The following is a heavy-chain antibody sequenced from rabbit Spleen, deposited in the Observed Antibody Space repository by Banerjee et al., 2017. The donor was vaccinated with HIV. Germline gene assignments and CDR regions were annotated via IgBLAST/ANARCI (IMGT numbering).Heavy chain of an antibody. J-gene: IGHJ4*01. CDR2: IYAAKGST. Sequence: QQRLVESGGGLVKPGASLTLTCKASGFSFSNKAVMCWVRQAPGKGLEWIGIIYAAKGSTDYASWVNGRFTISSDNAQSTVDLKMTSLTAADTATYFCAREDVGGSINLWGQGTLVTVS. V-gene: IGHV1S47*01. CDR1: GFSFSNKA. CDR3: AREDVGGSINL. D-gene: IGHD1-1*01.